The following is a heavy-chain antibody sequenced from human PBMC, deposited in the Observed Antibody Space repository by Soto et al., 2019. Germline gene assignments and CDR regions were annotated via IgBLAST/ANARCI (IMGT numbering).Heavy chain of an antibody. D-gene: IGHD3-9*01. V-gene: IGHV1-18*01. Sequence: QVQLVQSGAEVKKPGASVKVSCKASGYTFTSYGISWVRQAPGQGLEWMGWISAYNGNTNYAQKLQVRVTMTTDTSTSTAYMELRSLRSDDTAVYYCASLRGPDILTGHNWFDPWGQGTLVTVSS. CDR3: ASLRGPDILTGHNWFDP. CDR2: ISAYNGNT. J-gene: IGHJ5*02. CDR1: GYTFTSYG.